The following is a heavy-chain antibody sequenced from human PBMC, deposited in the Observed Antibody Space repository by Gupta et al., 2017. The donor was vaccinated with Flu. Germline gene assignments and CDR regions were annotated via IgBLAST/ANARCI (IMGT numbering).Heavy chain of an antibody. V-gene: IGHV4-59*08. CDR1: GGSISSYY. J-gene: IGHJ6*02. D-gene: IGHD6-19*01. CDR3: ARVGSGWYYYYYGMDV. CDR2: IYDSGST. Sequence: QVQLQESGPGLVKPSETLSLTCTVSGGSISSYYWSWIRQPPGKGLEWIGYIYDSGSTNYNPSLKSRVTIAVDTSKNQFSRKLSSGTAADTAVYYCARVGSGWYYYYYGMDVWGQGTTVTVS.